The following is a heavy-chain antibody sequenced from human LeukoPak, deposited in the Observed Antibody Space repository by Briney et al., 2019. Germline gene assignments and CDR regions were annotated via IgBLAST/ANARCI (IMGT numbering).Heavy chain of an antibody. J-gene: IGHJ5*02. CDR1: GFTFSSYW. CDR2: INPDGSTT. D-gene: IGHD3-22*01. Sequence: GGSLRLCCAASGFTFSSYWMSWVRQAPGKGLEWVSRINPDGSTTTYADSVKGRFTISRGNAKNTVYLQMNSLRAEDTAVYYCARVLSGSWDWFDPWGQGTLVTVSS. V-gene: IGHV3-74*01. CDR3: ARVLSGSWDWFDP.